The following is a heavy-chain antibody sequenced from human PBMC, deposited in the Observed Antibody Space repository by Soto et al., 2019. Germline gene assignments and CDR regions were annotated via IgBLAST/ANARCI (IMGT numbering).Heavy chain of an antibody. J-gene: IGHJ6*03. CDR1: GFTFSSYA. V-gene: IGHV3-23*01. D-gene: IGHD4-17*01. CDR3: AKSRVGQRLRGYYYYYMDV. CDR2: ISGSGGST. Sequence: GGSLRLSCAASGFTFSSYAMSWVRQAPGKGLEWVSAISGSGGSTYYADSVKGRFTISRDNSKNTLYLQMNSLRAEDTAVYYCAKSRVGQRLRGYYYYYMDVWGKGTTVTVSS.